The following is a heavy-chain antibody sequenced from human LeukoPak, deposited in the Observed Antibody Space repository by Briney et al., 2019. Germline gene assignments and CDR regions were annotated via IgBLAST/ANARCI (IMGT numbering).Heavy chain of an antibody. Sequence: SETLSLTCTVSGGSISSYYWSWIRQPPGKGLEWLGYIYYSGSTNYNPSLKSRVTISVDTSKNQFSLRLRSVTAADTAVYFCARGRVSSSTWYSTYYYYFYMDLWGKGTTVTVSS. V-gene: IGHV4-59*01. D-gene: IGHD6-13*01. CDR2: IYYSGST. CDR1: GGSISSYY. CDR3: ARGRVSSSTWYSTYYYYFYMDL. J-gene: IGHJ6*03.